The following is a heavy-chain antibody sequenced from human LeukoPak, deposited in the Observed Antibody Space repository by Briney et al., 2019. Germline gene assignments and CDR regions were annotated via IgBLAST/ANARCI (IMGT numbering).Heavy chain of an antibody. J-gene: IGHJ5*02. CDR2: IYYSGST. Sequence: SETLSLTCTVSGGSINSHFWSWIRQPPGTGLEWVGYIYYSGSTNYNPSLKSRVTISIDASKNQFSLKLSSVTAADTAVYYCARGWSGYFFRIDPWGQGTLVTVSS. V-gene: IGHV4-59*11. CDR1: GGSINSHF. D-gene: IGHD3-3*01. CDR3: ARGWSGYFFRIDP.